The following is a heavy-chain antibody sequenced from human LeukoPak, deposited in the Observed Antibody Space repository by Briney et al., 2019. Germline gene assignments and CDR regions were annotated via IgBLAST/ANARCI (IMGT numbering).Heavy chain of an antibody. J-gene: IGHJ6*03. V-gene: IGHV4-34*01. Sequence: SETLSLTCAVYGGSFSGYYWSCIRQPPGKGLEWIGEINHSGSTNYNPSLKSRVTISVDTSKNQFSLKLSSVTAADTAVYYCARGRTWGYYGSGSYYQNYYYYYYMDVWGKGTTVTVSS. CDR1: GGSFSGYY. D-gene: IGHD3-10*01. CDR2: INHSGST. CDR3: ARGRTWGYYGSGSYYQNYYYYYYMDV.